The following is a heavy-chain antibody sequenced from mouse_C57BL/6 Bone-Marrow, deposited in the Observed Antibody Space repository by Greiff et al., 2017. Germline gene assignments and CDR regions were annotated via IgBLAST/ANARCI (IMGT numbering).Heavy chain of an antibody. V-gene: IGHV1-80*01. CDR2: IYPGDGDT. CDR1: GYAFSSYW. D-gene: IGHD1-1*01. J-gene: IGHJ2*01. Sequence: QVQLQQSGAELVKPGASVKISCKASGYAFSSYWMNWVKQRPGKGLEWIGQIYPGDGDTNYNGKFKGKATLTADKSSSTAYMQLSSLTSEDSAVYFCARGATVVASGYFDDGGQGTTLTVSS. CDR3: ARGATVVASGYFDD.